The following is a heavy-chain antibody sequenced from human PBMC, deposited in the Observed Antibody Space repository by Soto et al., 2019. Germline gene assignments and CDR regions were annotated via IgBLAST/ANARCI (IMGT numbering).Heavy chain of an antibody. D-gene: IGHD1-26*01. V-gene: IGHV3-30*18. CDR1: GFTFSDYG. CDR3: AKEGSPKVSRWDDY. J-gene: IGHJ4*02. CDR2: ISHEGGTQ. Sequence: QVQLAESGGGVVQPGGSLRLSCAASGFTFSDYGIDWIRQAPGKGLEWVAVISHEGGTQYYADSVRGRFTVSRDNSKNTLDLQRDSLRPEDTAVYFCAKEGSPKVSRWDDYWGQGTLVTVSS.